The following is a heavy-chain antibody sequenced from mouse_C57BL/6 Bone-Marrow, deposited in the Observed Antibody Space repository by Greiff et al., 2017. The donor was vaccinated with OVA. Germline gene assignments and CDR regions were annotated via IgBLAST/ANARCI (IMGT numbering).Heavy chain of an antibody. Sequence: QVQLQQPGAELVKPGASVQLSCKASGYTFPSYWMPWVKQRPGQGLEWIGMIHPNSGSTNYHEKFKSKATLTVDKSSSTAYMHFSSLTSEDSAVYDCARPYGNYGFAYWGQGTLVTVAA. J-gene: IGHJ3*01. D-gene: IGHD2-1*01. CDR1: GYTFPSYW. CDR3: ARPYGNYGFAY. CDR2: IHPNSGST. V-gene: IGHV1-64*01.